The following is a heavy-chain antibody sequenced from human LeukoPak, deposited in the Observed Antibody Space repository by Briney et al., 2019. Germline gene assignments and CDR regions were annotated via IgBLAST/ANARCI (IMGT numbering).Heavy chain of an antibody. Sequence: GGSLRLSCAASGFTFSSYWMHWVRQAPGKGLVWVSRINSDGSSTYYADSVRGRFTISRDNSKNTLYLQMNSLRAEDTAVYYCAKGWLPHSEFDYWGQGTLVTVSS. CDR2: INSDGSST. J-gene: IGHJ4*02. D-gene: IGHD5-12*01. V-gene: IGHV3-74*01. CDR1: GFTFSSYW. CDR3: AKGWLPHSEFDY.